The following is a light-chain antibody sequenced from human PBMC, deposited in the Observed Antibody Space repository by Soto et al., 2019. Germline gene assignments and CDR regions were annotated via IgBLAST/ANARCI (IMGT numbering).Light chain of an antibody. Sequence: DIQLTQSPSFLSASVGDRVTIACRASQGIGRFLVWYQQKPGKAPKVLIYAASTLQSGVPSRFSGSGSGTEFTLTISSLQPEDSATYYCQQHVSFPRSFGQGTKLEIK. CDR3: QQHVSFPRS. J-gene: IGKJ2*01. CDR1: QGIGRF. CDR2: AAS. V-gene: IGKV1-9*01.